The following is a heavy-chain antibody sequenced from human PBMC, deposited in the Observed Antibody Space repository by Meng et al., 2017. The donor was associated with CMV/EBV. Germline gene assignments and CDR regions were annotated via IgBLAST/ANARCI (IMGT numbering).Heavy chain of an antibody. CDR2: ISSSGSTI. CDR3: ARDYVVVVPAAIVTAYYYYGMDV. CDR1: VFTFSSYE. V-gene: IGHV3-48*03. D-gene: IGHD2-2*02. Sequence: VGSLRLSCAASVFTFSSYEMNWVRQAPGKGLAWVSYISSSGSTIYYADSVKGRFTISRDNAKNSLYLQMNSLRAEDTAVYYCARDYVVVVPAAIVTAYYYYGMDVWGQGTTVTVSS. J-gene: IGHJ6*02.